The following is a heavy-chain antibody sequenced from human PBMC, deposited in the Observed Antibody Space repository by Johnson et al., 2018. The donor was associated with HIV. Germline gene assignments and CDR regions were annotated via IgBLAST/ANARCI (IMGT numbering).Heavy chain of an antibody. CDR2: INSDGSTT. J-gene: IGHJ3*02. CDR3: AILGWGAFDI. Sequence: VQLVESGGGLVKPGGSLRLSCAASGFTFSNAWMSWVRQAPGKGLEWVGRINSDGSTTSYADSVKGRFTISRDNAKNTLYLQMDSLRAEDTAVYYCAILGWGAFDIWGQGTMVTVSS. D-gene: IGHD2-21*01. CDR1: GFTFSNAW. V-gene: IGHV3-74*02.